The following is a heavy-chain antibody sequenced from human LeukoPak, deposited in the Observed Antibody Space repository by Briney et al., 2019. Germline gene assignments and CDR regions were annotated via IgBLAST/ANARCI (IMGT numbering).Heavy chain of an antibody. CDR2: IYTSGSN. CDR3: ASYSGGSGWYGYFDY. V-gene: IGHV4-61*02. Sequence: SQTLSLTCTVSGGSISSGSYHWSWIRQPAGKGLEWIGRIYTSGSNHYNPSLKRRVTTSVETSKNQFTLKLSSVAAAESAVYYCASYSGGSGWYGYFDYWGQGTLVTVAS. CDR1: GGSISSGSYH. D-gene: IGHD6-19*01. J-gene: IGHJ4*02.